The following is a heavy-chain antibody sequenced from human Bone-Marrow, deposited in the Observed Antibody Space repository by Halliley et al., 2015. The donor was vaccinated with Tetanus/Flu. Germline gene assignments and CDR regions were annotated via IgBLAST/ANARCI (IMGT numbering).Heavy chain of an antibody. CDR2: TYYRSKWYN. J-gene: IGHJ3*02. CDR1: GDSFSNNDAA. V-gene: IGHV6-1*01. Sequence: LVKPTQTLSLTCAISGDSFSNNDAAWNWIRQSPSRGLEWLGRTYYRSKWYNDYAVSVKSRITIDPDTSKNQFSLQLNSVTPGDTAVYYCARGLRSALDIWGQGTMVTVSS. CDR3: ARGLRSALDI.